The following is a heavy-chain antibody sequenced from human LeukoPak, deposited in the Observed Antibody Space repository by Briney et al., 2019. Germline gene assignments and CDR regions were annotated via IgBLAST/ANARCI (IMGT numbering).Heavy chain of an antibody. V-gene: IGHV3-23*01. D-gene: IGHD3-10*01. CDR2: ISGSAGGT. CDR1: GITLSNYG. CDR3: AKRGVVIRVILVGFHKEANYFDS. J-gene: IGHJ4*02. Sequence: GGSLRLSCAVSGITLSNYGMSWVRQAPGKGLEWVAGISGSAGGTNYADSVKGRFTISRDNPKSTLFLQMNSLRAEDTAVYFCAKRGVVIRVILVGFHKEANYFDSWGQGALVTVSS.